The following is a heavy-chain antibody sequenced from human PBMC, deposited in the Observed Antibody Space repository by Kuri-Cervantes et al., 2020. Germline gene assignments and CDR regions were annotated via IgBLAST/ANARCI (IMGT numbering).Heavy chain of an antibody. V-gene: IGHV3-7*03. CDR2: IKQDGSEK. Sequence: GESLKISCAASGFTFSSYWMSWVRQAPGKGLEWVANIKQDGSEKYYVDSVKGRFTISRDNAKNSLYLQMNSLRAEDTAVYYCARAGDYGSFGYWGQGTRGTVSS. D-gene: IGHD4-17*01. J-gene: IGHJ4*02. CDR3: ARAGDYGSFGY. CDR1: GFTFSSYW.